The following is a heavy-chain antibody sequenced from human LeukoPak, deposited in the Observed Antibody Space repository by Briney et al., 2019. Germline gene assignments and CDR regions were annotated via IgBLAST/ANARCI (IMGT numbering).Heavy chain of an antibody. J-gene: IGHJ4*02. CDR2: IKSKTDGGTT. V-gene: IGHV3-15*07. Sequence: GGSLRLSCAASGFTFSNAWMNWVRQAPGKGLEWVGRIKSKTDGGTTDYAAFVKGRFTISRDDSKNTLYLQMSSLQTEDTAVYYCTRHPGIAVPGRLWGQGTLVTVSS. CDR3: TRHPGIAVPGRL. CDR1: GFTFSNAW. D-gene: IGHD6-19*01.